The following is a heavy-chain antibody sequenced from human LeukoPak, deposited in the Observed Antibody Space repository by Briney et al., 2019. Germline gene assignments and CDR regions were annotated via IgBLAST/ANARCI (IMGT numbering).Heavy chain of an antibody. CDR2: IYYSGNT. CDR3: ARVGTSIVFDY. Sequence: WVRQAPGKGLEWIASIYYSGNTYYNPSLKSRFTISVDTSKNQFSLKLSSVTAEDTAVYYCARVGTSIVFDYWGQGTLVTVSS. D-gene: IGHD3-22*01. V-gene: IGHV4-39*07. J-gene: IGHJ4*02.